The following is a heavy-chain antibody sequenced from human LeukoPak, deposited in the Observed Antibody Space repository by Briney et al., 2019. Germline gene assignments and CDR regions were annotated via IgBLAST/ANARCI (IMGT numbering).Heavy chain of an antibody. CDR2: IIPIFGTA. V-gene: IGHV1-69*05. CDR3: ARDQVDGYNFDY. Sequence: SVKVSCKASGGTFSSYAISWVRQAPRQGLEWMGRIIPIFGTANYAQKFQGRVTITTDESTSTAYMELSSLRSEDTAVYYCARDQVDGYNFDYWGQGTLVTVSS. D-gene: IGHD5-24*01. J-gene: IGHJ4*02. CDR1: GGTFSSYA.